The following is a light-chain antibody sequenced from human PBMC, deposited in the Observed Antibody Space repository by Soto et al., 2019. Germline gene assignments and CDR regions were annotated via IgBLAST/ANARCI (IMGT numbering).Light chain of an antibody. Sequence: DIQMTQSPSTLSASVGDRVTITCRASQSISSWLAWYQQKPGKAPKLLIYDASVLENGVPWRFSGSGSGTDFTLTISSLEPEDFAVYYCQQRSDWPLTFGGGTKVDIK. V-gene: IGKV1-5*01. CDR2: DAS. J-gene: IGKJ4*01. CDR1: QSISSW. CDR3: QQRSDWPLT.